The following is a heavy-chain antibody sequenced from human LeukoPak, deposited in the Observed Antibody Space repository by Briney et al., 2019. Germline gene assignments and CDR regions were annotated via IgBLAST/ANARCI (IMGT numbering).Heavy chain of an antibody. CDR2: ISAYNGNT. CDR3: AREYQSPSGSYPI. J-gene: IGHJ4*02. Sequence: ASVKVSCKASGYTFTSYGISWVRQAPGQGLEWMGWISAYNGNTNYAQKFQGRVTITADESTSTAYMELSSLRSEDTAVYYCAREYQSPSGSYPIWGRGTLVTVSS. CDR1: GYTFTSYG. D-gene: IGHD1-26*01. V-gene: IGHV1-18*01.